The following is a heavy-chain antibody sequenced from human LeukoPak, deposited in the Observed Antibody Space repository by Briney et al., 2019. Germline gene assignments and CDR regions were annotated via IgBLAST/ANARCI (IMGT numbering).Heavy chain of an antibody. CDR1: GGSISSGGYY. CDR2: IYYSGST. CDR3: ARGTIAAAGGGWFDP. Sequence: SGTLSLTCAVSGGSISSGGYYWSWIRQHPGKGLEWIGYIYYSGSTYYNPSLKSRVTISVDTPKNQFSLKLSSVTAADTAVYYCARGTIAAAGGGWFDPWGQGTLVTVSS. J-gene: IGHJ5*02. V-gene: IGHV4-31*11. D-gene: IGHD6-13*01.